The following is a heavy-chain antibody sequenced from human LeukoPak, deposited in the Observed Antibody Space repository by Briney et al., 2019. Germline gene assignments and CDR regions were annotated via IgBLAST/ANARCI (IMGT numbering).Heavy chain of an antibody. CDR1: GGSIGSFH. J-gene: IGHJ4*02. CDR2: IFNTGST. D-gene: IGHD1-26*01. CDR3: ARVGGWEPKLHGVTFEY. V-gene: IGHV4-59*01. Sequence: PSETLSLTCTVSGGSIGSFHWSWIWQPPGKGLEWIGYIFNTGSTNYNPSLKSRVTMSADTSKNQFSLKLSSVTAADTAVYFCARVGGWEPKLHGVTFEYLGQGTLVTVSS.